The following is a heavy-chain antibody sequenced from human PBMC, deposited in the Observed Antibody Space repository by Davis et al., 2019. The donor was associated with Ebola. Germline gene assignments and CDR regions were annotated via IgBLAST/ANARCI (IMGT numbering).Heavy chain of an antibody. D-gene: IGHD3-10*01. CDR2: INWNGNFI. Sequence: SLKISCAASGFSFEGYAMYWVRQAPGRGLDWVSTINWNGNFIDYADSVKGRFSVSRDNGKNTVYLQMNSLRAEDTAVYYCARFGLNGMDVWGQGTTVTVSS. CDR1: GFSFEGYA. CDR3: ARFGLNGMDV. J-gene: IGHJ6*02. V-gene: IGHV3-9*01.